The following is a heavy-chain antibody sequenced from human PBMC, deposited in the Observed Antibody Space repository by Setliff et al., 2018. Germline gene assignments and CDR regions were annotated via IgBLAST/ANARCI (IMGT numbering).Heavy chain of an antibody. D-gene: IGHD6-6*01. CDR3: ARGSSSYDY. J-gene: IGHJ4*02. CDR1: DFSINSGYY. Sequence: SETLSLTCSVSDFSINSGYYWGWIRQSPGEGLEWIGSIYRNWNTYYNPSLRSRVTISVDTSKNQLSLKLNSVTAADTAVYDCARGSSSYDYWGPGTLVTVAS. CDR2: IYRNWNT. V-gene: IGHV4-38-2*02.